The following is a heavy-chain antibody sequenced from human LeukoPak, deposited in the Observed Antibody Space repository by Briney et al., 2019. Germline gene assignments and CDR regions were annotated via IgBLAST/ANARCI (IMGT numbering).Heavy chain of an antibody. CDR2: IYSSGSA. CDR1: GGSVSNYY. Sequence: SETLSLTCTVSGGSVSNYYWSWIRQPPGKGLEWIGYIYSSGSAIYNPSLRSRVTMSLDTSKNQFSLILSSVTAADTALYFCARDRGAVAGYFDYLGQGTQVTVSS. V-gene: IGHV4-59*02. D-gene: IGHD6-19*01. J-gene: IGHJ4*02. CDR3: ARDRGAVAGYFDY.